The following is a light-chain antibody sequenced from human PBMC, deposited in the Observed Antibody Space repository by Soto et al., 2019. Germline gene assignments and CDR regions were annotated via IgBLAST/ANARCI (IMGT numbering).Light chain of an antibody. V-gene: IGKV1-27*01. CDR1: QGIDTY. Sequence: DIQMTQSPSSLSASVGDRVTITCRASQGIDTYLAWYQQKPGQVPKLLIYSASTLQSGVPSRFSGSGSWTDFTLTISSLQPEDVATYFCQKYTRAPFTFGPGTKVDIK. CDR2: SAS. CDR3: QKYTRAPFT. J-gene: IGKJ3*01.